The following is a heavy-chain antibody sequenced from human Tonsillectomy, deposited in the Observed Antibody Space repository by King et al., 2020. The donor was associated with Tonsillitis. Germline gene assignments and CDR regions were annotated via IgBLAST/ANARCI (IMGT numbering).Heavy chain of an antibody. D-gene: IGHD5-18*01. Sequence: VQLVESGGGVVQPGRSLRLSCAASGFTFSSYGMHWVRQAPGKGLEWVAVISYDGSNKYYADSVKGRFTISRDNSKNTLYLQMNSLRAEDTAVYYCAKETRGYSFGWFEMDDWGQGTTVTVSS. CDR2: ISYDGSNK. V-gene: IGHV3-30*18. CDR3: AKETRGYSFGWFEMDD. J-gene: IGHJ6*02. CDR1: GFTFSSYG.